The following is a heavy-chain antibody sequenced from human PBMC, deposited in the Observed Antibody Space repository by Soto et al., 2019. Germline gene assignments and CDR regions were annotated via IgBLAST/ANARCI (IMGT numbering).Heavy chain of an antibody. CDR3: ARAGLAVAFFDY. CDR1: GGSISSYY. D-gene: IGHD6-19*01. J-gene: IGHJ4*02. V-gene: IGHV4-59*01. CDR2: IYYSGST. Sequence: SETLSLTCTVSGGSISSYYWSWIRQPPGKGLEWIGYIYYSGSTNYNPSLKSRVTISVDTSKNQFSLKLSSVTAADTAVYYCARAGLAVAFFDYWGQGTLVTVSS.